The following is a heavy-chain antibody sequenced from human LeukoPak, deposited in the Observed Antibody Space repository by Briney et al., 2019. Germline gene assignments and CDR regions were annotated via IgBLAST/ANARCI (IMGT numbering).Heavy chain of an antibody. Sequence: ASVKVSCKPSGYTFCDSYVHRVRQAPGQGLEWMGWIRSNSGGTNYAQKFQGRVTMTRDTSISTAYMELRRLRSDDTAVYYCARGKVDGDDFDYWGQGTLVTVSS. CDR3: ARGKVDGDDFDY. J-gene: IGHJ4*02. V-gene: IGHV1-2*02. D-gene: IGHD4-17*01. CDR2: IRSNSGGT. CDR1: GYTFCDSY.